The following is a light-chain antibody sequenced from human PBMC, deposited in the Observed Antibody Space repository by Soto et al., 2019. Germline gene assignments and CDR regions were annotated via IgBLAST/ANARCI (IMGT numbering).Light chain of an antibody. CDR2: DAS. CDR3: QKRSNWPQK. Sequence: EIVLTHSPATLSFSPLERATLSCRASQSVYSFLDWYQQKPGQAPRLLIYDASNRATGVPASFSGSGSGTDFTLTIRNLEPEDFAVYYCQKRSNWPQKFGQGTKVDIK. CDR1: QSVYSF. J-gene: IGKJ1*01. V-gene: IGKV3-11*01.